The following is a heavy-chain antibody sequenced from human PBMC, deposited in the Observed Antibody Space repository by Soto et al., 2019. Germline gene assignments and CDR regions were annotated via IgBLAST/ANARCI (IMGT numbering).Heavy chain of an antibody. CDR2: INPNTGGT. J-gene: IGHJ4*02. CDR3: APAPYSIGWYDVTTRPTSDYFDY. D-gene: IGHD6-19*01. V-gene: IGHV1-2*02. CDR1: GYTFTDYY. Sequence: ASVKVSCKASGYTFTDYYIHWVRQAPGQGLEWMGWINPNTGGTKYALKLQDRVTMTSENSITTAHMELSRLRSDDTAVYYCAPAPYSIGWYDVTTRPTSDYFDYWGQGTLVTVSS.